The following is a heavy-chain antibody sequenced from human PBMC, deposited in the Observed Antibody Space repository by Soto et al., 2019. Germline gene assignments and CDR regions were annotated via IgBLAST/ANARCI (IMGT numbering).Heavy chain of an antibody. V-gene: IGHV5-51*01. Sequence: PGESLKISCKGSGYKPSTWHNFTSYWIAWVRQMPGEGLEWMGIIYPGDSDTRYSPSFQGQVTISADKSISTAYLQWSSLKASDSAMYYCARYFDWSPLGMDVWGQGTTVTVSS. CDR1: GYKPSTWHNFTSYW. J-gene: IGHJ6*02. CDR2: IYPGDSDT. D-gene: IGHD3-9*01. CDR3: ARYFDWSPLGMDV.